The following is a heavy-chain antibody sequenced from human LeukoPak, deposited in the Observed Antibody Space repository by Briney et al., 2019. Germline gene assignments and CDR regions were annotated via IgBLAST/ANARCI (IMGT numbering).Heavy chain of an antibody. CDR3: ARDMGSGYYRGDY. D-gene: IGHD5-12*01. Sequence: ASVKVSCTASDYTFTNYGLSWVRQAPGQGLEWMGWISAYNGNTNCARKFQDRVTMTTDTSTSTAYMELRNLESDDTAMYYCARDMGSGYYRGDYWGQGTLVTVSS. J-gene: IGHJ4*02. CDR2: ISAYNGNT. CDR1: DYTFTNYG. V-gene: IGHV1-18*01.